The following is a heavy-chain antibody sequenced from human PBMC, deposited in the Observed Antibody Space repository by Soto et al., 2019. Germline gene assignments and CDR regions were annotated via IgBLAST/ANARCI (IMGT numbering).Heavy chain of an antibody. J-gene: IGHJ6*02. CDR3: VKDGSSGWPYFYDMDV. CDR2: ISYDGSNK. V-gene: IGHV3-30*18. Sequence: GGSLRLSCAASGFTFSSYGMHWVRQAPGKGLEWVAVISYDGSNKYYADSVKGRFTISRDNSKNTLYLQMSSLRAEDTAVYYCVKDGSSGWPYFYDMDVWGQGTTVTVSS. D-gene: IGHD6-19*01. CDR1: GFTFSSYG.